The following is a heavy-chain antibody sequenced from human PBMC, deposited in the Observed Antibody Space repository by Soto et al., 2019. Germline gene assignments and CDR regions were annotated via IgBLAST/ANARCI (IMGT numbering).Heavy chain of an antibody. V-gene: IGHV3-9*01. CDR3: ARSRGLTSRPLGL. J-gene: IGHJ4*02. Sequence: EVQLVESGGGLVQPGRSLRLSCAASGFTFDDYAMHWVRQAPGKGLEWVSGITWNSGDITYTGSVKGRFSISRDNAENSLYLHMNSLRPEDTAFYYCARSRGLTSRPLGLWGQGTLVTVSS. D-gene: IGHD3-22*01. CDR2: ITWNSGDI. CDR1: GFTFDDYA.